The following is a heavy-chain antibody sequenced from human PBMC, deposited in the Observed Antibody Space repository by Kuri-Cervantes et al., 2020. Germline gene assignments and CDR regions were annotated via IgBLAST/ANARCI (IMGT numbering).Heavy chain of an antibody. Sequence: SLKISCAASGFTFDDYAMHWVRQAPGKGLEWVSGISWNSGSIGYADPVKGRFTISRDNAKNSLYLQMNSLRAEDTAVYYCAPGRWFMELGPYYWGQGTLVTVSS. CDR3: APGRWFMELGPYY. V-gene: IGHV3-9*01. J-gene: IGHJ4*02. CDR1: GFTFDDYA. CDR2: ISWNSGSI. D-gene: IGHD2-15*01.